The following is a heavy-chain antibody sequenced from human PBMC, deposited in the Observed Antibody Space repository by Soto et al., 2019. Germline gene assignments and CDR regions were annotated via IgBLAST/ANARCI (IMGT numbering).Heavy chain of an antibody. CDR2: INHSGST. V-gene: IGHV4-34*01. J-gene: IGHJ6*02. CDR3: ARGRRIQGRYYYGMDV. D-gene: IGHD5-18*01. CDR1: GGSFSGYY. Sequence: SETLSLTCAVYGGSFSGYYWSWIRQPPGKGLEWIGEINHSGSTNYNPSLKSRVTISVDTSKNQFSLKLSSVTAADTAVYYCARGRRIQGRYYYGMDVWGQGTTVTVSS.